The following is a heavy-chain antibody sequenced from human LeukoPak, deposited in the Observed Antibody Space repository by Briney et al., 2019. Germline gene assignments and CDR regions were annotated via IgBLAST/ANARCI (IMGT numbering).Heavy chain of an antibody. J-gene: IGHJ5*02. CDR2: MDPNSGNT. V-gene: IGHV1-8*01. D-gene: IGHD6-19*01. CDR3: ARGRIAVAGGWFDP. Sequence: ASVKVSCKASGYTFTSYDINWVRQATGQGLEWMGWMDPNSGNTGYAQKFQGRVTMIRNTSISTAYMELSSLRSEDTAAYYCARGRIAVAGGWFDPWGQGTLVTVSS. CDR1: GYTFTSYD.